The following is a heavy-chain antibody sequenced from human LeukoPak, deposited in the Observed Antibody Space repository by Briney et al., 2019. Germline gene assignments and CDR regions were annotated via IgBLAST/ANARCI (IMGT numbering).Heavy chain of an antibody. CDR1: GFTFSSYS. J-gene: IGHJ4*02. V-gene: IGHV3-21*01. CDR2: ISSSSSYI. Sequence: GGSLRLSCAASGFTFSSYSMNWVRQAPGKGLEWVSSISSSSSYIYYADSVKGRFTISRDNAKNSLYLQMNSLRAEDAAVYYCAREMARDTAMVLWGQGTLVTVSS. D-gene: IGHD5-18*01. CDR3: AREMARDTAMVL.